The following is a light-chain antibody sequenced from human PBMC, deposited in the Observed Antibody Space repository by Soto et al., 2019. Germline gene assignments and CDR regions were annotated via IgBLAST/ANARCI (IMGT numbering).Light chain of an antibody. CDR3: QSYDSSLTVL. V-gene: IGLV1-40*01. J-gene: IGLJ3*02. Sequence: QSVLTQPPSVSGAPGQRVIISCTGSSSSIGAGHDVFWYQQLPGAAPKLLIYANSNRPSGVPDRFSGSKSGTSASLAITGLQAEDEADYYCQSYDSSLTVLFGGGTKLTVL. CDR2: ANS. CDR1: SSSIGAGHD.